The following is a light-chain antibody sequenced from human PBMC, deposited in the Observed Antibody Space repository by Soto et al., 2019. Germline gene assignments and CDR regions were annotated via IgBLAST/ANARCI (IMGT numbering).Light chain of an antibody. Sequence: QSALTQPASVSGSPGQSITISCTGTYSDVGGYNRVSWYQHHPGRDPKMLIFEVLNRPSGISDRFSGSKSGDTASLTISGLQPEDEADYYCVSYIDSSNTHWVFGGGTKLTVL. CDR2: EVL. V-gene: IGLV2-14*01. CDR3: VSYIDSSNTHWV. J-gene: IGLJ3*02. CDR1: YSDVGGYNR.